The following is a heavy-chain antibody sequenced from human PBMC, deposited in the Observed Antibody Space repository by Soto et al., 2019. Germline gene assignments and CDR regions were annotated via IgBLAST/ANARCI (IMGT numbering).Heavy chain of an antibody. J-gene: IGHJ6*02. V-gene: IGHV3-11*06. CDR2: ITNSGTYT. CDR3: ARSGEGDYYYYYGMDV. Sequence: XVSLRLSCAASGFTFSDYDMTWIRQAPGKGLEWVSFITNSGTYTNYGDSVKGRFTISRDNAKNSLYLQMNSLRAEDTAVYYCARSGEGDYYYYYGMDVWGQGATVTVSS. CDR1: GFTFSDYD. D-gene: IGHD3-3*01.